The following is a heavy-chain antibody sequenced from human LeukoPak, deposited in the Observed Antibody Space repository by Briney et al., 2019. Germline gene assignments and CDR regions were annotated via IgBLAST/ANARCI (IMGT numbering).Heavy chain of an antibody. J-gene: IGHJ5*02. D-gene: IGHD6-13*01. Sequence: SETLSLTCTVSGGSISSHYWNWIRQPAGKGLEWIGYIYDSGTTNYNPSLKSRVTISVDTSKNQFSLKLSSVTAADTAVYYCARAAGSRIQNWFDPWGQGTLVTVSS. V-gene: IGHV4-59*11. CDR3: ARAAGSRIQNWFDP. CDR2: IYDSGTT. CDR1: GGSISSHY.